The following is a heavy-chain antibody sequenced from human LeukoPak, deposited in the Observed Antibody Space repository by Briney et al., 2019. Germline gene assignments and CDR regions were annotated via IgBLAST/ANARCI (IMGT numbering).Heavy chain of an antibody. D-gene: IGHD3-10*01. Sequence: PGGSLRLSCAASGFTFSSYGMHWVRQAPGKGLEWVAVISYDGSNKYYADSVKGRFTISRDNSMNTLSLQMNSLKTEDTAVYYCARDSYYYAPGSFQAHSHYYMDVWGKGTTVTVSS. V-gene: IGHV3-30*03. CDR3: ARDSYYYAPGSFQAHSHYYMDV. CDR1: GFTFSSYG. J-gene: IGHJ6*03. CDR2: ISYDGSNK.